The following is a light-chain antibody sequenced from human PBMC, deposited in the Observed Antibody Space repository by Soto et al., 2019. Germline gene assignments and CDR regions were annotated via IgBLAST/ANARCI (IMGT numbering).Light chain of an antibody. V-gene: IGKV3-15*01. CDR2: GAS. CDR3: LQDINWPT. Sequence: EIAISQSAAALSVSPGERATPSCMVSRGVCTSLAWYQQKPGQAPRLLIYGASTRAAGIPARFSGSGSGTDFTLTISSLEAEDLAVYYCLQDINWPTFGRGTKVDIK. J-gene: IGKJ1*01. CDR1: RGVCTS.